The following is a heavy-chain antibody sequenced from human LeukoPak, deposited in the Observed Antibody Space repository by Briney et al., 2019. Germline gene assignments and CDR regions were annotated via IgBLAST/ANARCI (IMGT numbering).Heavy chain of an antibody. CDR2: ISGSGAYS. CDR3: AKGLAYTGYDYWFDP. D-gene: IGHD5-12*01. CDR1: GFTFSDYA. J-gene: IGHJ5*02. Sequence: GGSLRLSCAVSGFTFSDYAMSWVRQAPGKGLEWVSGISGSGAYSYYADSVKGRFTISRDNSKNTLYMQMNSLRAADTAVYYCAKGLAYTGYDYWFDPWGQGTLVTVSS. V-gene: IGHV3-23*01.